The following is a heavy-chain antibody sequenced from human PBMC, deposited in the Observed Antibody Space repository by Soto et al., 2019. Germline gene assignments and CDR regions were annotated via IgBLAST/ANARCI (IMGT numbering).Heavy chain of an antibody. J-gene: IGHJ4*02. Sequence: QVQLQQWGAGLLKPSETLSLTCDVYGGSFSAYYWTWIRQSPGKGLEWIGEIHHSGITNYNPSLKSRVTISVDKSNNLFSRDLRSVTAADTAVYYCASYGPGTSYNGYYFDYWGQGTLVTVSS. V-gene: IGHV4-34*01. CDR3: ASYGPGTSYNGYYFDY. D-gene: IGHD3-10*01. CDR1: GGSFSAYY. CDR2: IHHSGIT.